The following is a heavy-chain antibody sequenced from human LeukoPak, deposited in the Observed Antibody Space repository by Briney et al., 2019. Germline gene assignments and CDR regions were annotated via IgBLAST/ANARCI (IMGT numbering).Heavy chain of an antibody. CDR3: ATEYYDYVWGSSPH. CDR2: FDPEDGET. V-gene: IGHV1-24*01. Sequence: GASVKVSCKVSGYTLTELSMHWVRQAPGKGLEWMGGFDPEDGETIYAQKFQGRVTMTEDTSTDTAYMELGSLRSEDTAVYYCATEYYDYVWGSSPHWGQGTLVTVSS. J-gene: IGHJ4*02. CDR1: GYTLTELS. D-gene: IGHD3-16*01.